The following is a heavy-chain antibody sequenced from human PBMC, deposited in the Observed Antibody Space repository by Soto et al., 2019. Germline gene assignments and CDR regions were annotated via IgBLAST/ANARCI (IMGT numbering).Heavy chain of an antibody. J-gene: IGHJ4*02. D-gene: IGHD3-10*01. Sequence: ASVKVSCKASGYTFTSYAMDWVRQAPGQRLEWMGWINAGNGNTKYSQKFQGRVTITRDTSASTAYMELSSLRSEDTAVYYCARDMGPGSGSYRSQTNDYWGQGTLVTVS. CDR2: INAGNGNT. CDR1: GYTFTSYA. V-gene: IGHV1-3*01. CDR3: ARDMGPGSGSYRSQTNDY.